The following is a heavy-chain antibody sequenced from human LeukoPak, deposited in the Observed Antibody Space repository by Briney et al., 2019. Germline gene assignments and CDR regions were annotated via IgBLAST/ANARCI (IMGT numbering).Heavy chain of an antibody. CDR3: ARASYYDSSGPGLWFDP. CDR2: INHSGST. D-gene: IGHD3-22*01. V-gene: IGHV4-34*01. Sequence: SETLSLTCAVYGGSFSGYYWSWIRQPPGKGLEWIGEINHSGSTNYNPSLKSRVTISVDTSKNQFSLKLSSVTAADTAVYYCARASYYDSSGPGLWFDPWGQGTLVTVSS. J-gene: IGHJ5*02. CDR1: GGSFSGYY.